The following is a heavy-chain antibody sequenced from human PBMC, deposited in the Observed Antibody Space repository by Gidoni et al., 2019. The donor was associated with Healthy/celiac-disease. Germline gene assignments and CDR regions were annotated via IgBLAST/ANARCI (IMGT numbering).Heavy chain of an antibody. CDR2: ISSNGGST. CDR1: GLTFSSYA. Sequence: EVQLVESGGGLVQPGGSLRLSCSASGLTFSSYAMHWVRQAPGKGLEYVSAISSNGGSTYYADSVKGRFTISRDNSKNTLYLRMSSLRAEDTAVYYCVKGSGSGATPRNWFDPWGQGTLVTVSS. V-gene: IGHV3-64D*09. CDR3: VKGSGSGATPRNWFDP. J-gene: IGHJ5*02. D-gene: IGHD1-26*01.